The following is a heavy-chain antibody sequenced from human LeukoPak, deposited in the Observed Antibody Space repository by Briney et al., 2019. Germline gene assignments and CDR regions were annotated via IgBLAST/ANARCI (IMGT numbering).Heavy chain of an antibody. J-gene: IGHJ3*02. Sequence: NSSETLSLTCTVSGGSISSYYWNWIRQPPGKGLEWIGYIYYSGSTNYNPSLKSRVTISVDTSKNQFSLKLSSVTAEDTAVYYCAGRLWRRDGYNLSAFDIWGQGTMVTVSS. V-gene: IGHV4-59*01. CDR3: AGRLWRRDGYNLSAFDI. CDR2: IYYSGST. D-gene: IGHD5-24*01. CDR1: GGSISSYY.